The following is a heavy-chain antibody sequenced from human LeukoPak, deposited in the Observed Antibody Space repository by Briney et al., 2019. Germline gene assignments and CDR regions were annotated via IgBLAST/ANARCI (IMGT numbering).Heavy chain of an antibody. CDR1: GFTFSNAW. V-gene: IGHV3-49*04. D-gene: IGHD3-10*01. CDR2: IRSKPYDGTT. Sequence: HPGGSLRLSCAASGFTFSNAWMSWVRQAPGKGLEWVGFIRSKPYDGTTEYAASVKGRFTISRDDSKSIAYLQMNSLKTEDTAVYYCTRGVFTIGPWGQGTLVTVSS. J-gene: IGHJ5*02. CDR3: TRGVFTIGP.